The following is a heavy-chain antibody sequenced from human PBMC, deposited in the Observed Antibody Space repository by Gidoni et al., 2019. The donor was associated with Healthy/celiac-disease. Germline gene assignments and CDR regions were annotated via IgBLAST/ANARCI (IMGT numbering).Heavy chain of an antibody. Sequence: EVQLVETGGGLIQPGGSLRLSCAASGFTVSSNYMSWVRPAPGKGLEWVSVIYSGGSTYYADSVKGRFTISRDNSKNTLYLQMNSLRAEDTAVYYCARGYCSSTSCYDGRPGNNYYYYGMDVWGQGTTVTVSS. CDR3: ARGYCSSTSCYDGRPGNNYYYYGMDV. CDR1: GFTVSSNY. J-gene: IGHJ6*02. CDR2: IYSGGST. V-gene: IGHV3-53*02. D-gene: IGHD2-2*01.